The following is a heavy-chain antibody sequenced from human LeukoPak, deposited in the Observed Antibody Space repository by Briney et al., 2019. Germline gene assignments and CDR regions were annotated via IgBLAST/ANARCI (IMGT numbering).Heavy chain of an antibody. CDR3: ARQRDGFFDY. V-gene: IGHV5-51*01. CDR1: GSSFSSYW. CDR2: IYPGDADT. Sequence: AESLQISCKASGSSFSSYWIGCLRQMPGKGLEGVSIIYPGDADTRYSPSFKGHLTLSSDKTISTDYQQWSSLKASDTALYYGARQRDGFFDYWGQGTLVTVSS. D-gene: IGHD5-24*01. J-gene: IGHJ4*02.